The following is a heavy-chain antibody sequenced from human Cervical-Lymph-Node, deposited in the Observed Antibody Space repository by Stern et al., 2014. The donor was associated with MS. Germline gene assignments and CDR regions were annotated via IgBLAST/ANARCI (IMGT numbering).Heavy chain of an antibody. V-gene: IGHV1-8*01. D-gene: IGHD2-2*01. CDR1: GYTFSSYN. Sequence: VQLLESGAEVKKPGASVRVSCKASGYTFSSYNINWVRQAPGLGLEWMGWMNPKSWKKGAEQKYQGRVTLTTTTSTKTAYMELSSLRPEDTAVYYCARGHCSSDNCFDYYGLDVWGQGTAVTVSS. CDR2: MNPKSWKK. CDR3: ARGHCSSDNCFDYYGLDV. J-gene: IGHJ6*02.